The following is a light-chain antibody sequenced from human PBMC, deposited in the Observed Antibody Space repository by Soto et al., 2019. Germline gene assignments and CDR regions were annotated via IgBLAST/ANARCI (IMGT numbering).Light chain of an antibody. Sequence: EIVLTQSPATLSLSPGERATLSCRASRSVSSSFLAWYQQKPGQAPRLLIYASVQRATGIPDRFGGSASGTDFTLTINRLEPEDFAVYYCQLYGTSPPFGQGTRLEIK. CDR2: ASV. V-gene: IGKV3-20*01. J-gene: IGKJ5*01. CDR3: QLYGTSPP. CDR1: RSVSSSF.